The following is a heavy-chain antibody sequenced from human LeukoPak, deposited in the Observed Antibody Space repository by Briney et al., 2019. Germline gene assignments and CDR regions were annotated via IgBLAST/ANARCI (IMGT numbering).Heavy chain of an antibody. CDR2: IYYSGSK. V-gene: IGHV4-39*01. CDR1: GGSISSTSYY. D-gene: IGHD6-19*01. Sequence: PSETLSLTCTVSGGSISSTSYYWGWIRQPPGKGLEWIGNIYYSGSKYYNPSLKSRVTISVDTSKNQFSLKLSSVTAADTAVYYCAGHSSGWYKYYFDYWGQGTLVTVSS. CDR3: AGHSSGWYKYYFDY. J-gene: IGHJ4*02.